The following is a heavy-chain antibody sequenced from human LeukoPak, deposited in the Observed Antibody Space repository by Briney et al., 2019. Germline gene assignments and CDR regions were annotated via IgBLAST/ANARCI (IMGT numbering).Heavy chain of an antibody. CDR3: AGSDTIGYLPREWDYWYFDL. CDR1: GFTFSSYG. CDR2: ISYDGSNK. D-gene: IGHD3-22*01. J-gene: IGHJ2*01. Sequence: GGSLRLSCAASGFTFSSYGMHWVRQAPGKGLEWVAVISYDGSNKYYADSVKGRLTMSRDNSKSPLYLQMNSLRAEETAVYYCAGSDTIGYLPREWDYWYFDLWGRGTLVTVSS. V-gene: IGHV3-30*03.